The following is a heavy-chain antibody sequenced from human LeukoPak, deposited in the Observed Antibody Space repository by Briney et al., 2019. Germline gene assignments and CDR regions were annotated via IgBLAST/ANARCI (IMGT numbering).Heavy chain of an antibody. CDR3: ARVLLHSGYDYFDC. CDR2: ISSSSSYI. V-gene: IGHV3-21*01. CDR1: GFTFSSYS. D-gene: IGHD5-12*01. Sequence: GGSLRLSCAASGFTFSSYSMNWVRQAPGKGLEWVSSISSSSSYIYYADSVKGRFTISRDNAKNSLYLQMNSLRAEDTAVYYCARVLLHSGYDYFDCWGQGTLVTVSS. J-gene: IGHJ4*02.